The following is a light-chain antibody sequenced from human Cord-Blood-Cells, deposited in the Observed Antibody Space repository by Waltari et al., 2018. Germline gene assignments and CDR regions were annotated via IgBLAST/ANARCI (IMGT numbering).Light chain of an antibody. J-gene: IGLJ2*01. V-gene: IGLV2-14*01. Sequence: QSALTQPASVSGSPGQSITISFPGTSSDVGGYNYVSWYQPHPGKAPKLMIYEVSNRPSGVSNRFSGSKSGNTASLTISGLQAEDEADYYCSSYTSSSTLVFGGGTKLTVL. CDR3: SSYTSSSTLV. CDR2: EVS. CDR1: SSDVGGYNY.